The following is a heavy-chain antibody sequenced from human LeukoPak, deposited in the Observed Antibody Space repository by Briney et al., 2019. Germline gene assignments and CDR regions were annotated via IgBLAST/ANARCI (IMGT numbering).Heavy chain of an antibody. CDR1: GFTFSSYA. D-gene: IGHD3-10*01. Sequence: PGRSLRLSCAASGFTFSSYAMHWVRQAPGKGLEWVAVISYDGSNKYYADSVKGRFTISRGTSKNTLYLQMNSLRAEDTAVYYCARDSGSYYSTFDYWGQGTLVTVSS. J-gene: IGHJ4*02. CDR2: ISYDGSNK. CDR3: ARDSGSYYSTFDY. V-gene: IGHV3-30-3*01.